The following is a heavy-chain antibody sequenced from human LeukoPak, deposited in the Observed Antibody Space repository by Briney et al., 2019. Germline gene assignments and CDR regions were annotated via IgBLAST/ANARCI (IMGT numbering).Heavy chain of an antibody. Sequence: PGGSLRLSCAASGFTFNSYSMHWVRQAPGKGLEWVAVISYDGSNKYYADSVKGRFTISRGNSKNTLYLQMNSLRTEDTAVFYCARDQVVAGSFDYWGQGTLVTVSS. J-gene: IGHJ4*02. CDR3: ARDQVVAGSFDY. CDR2: ISYDGSNK. V-gene: IGHV3-30-3*01. CDR1: GFTFNSYS. D-gene: IGHD6-19*01.